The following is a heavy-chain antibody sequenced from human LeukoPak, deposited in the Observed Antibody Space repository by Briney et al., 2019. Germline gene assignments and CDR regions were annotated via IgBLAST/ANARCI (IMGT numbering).Heavy chain of an antibody. CDR3: ARSRMYYDSSGNDY. V-gene: IGHV1-18*04. Sequence: ASVKVSCKASGYTFTSYYMHWVRQAPGQGLEWMGWISAHNGNTNYAQKFQGRVTMTTDTSTSTAYMELRSLRSDDTAVYYCARSRMYYDSSGNDYWGQGTLVTVSS. CDR1: GYTFTSYY. J-gene: IGHJ4*02. CDR2: ISAHNGNT. D-gene: IGHD3-22*01.